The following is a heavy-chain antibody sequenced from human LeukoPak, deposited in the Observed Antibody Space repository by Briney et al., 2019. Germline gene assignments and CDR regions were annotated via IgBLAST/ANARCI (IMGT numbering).Heavy chain of an antibody. CDR3: ARGWGEKGYCRGGTCNNPQFDY. Sequence: GGSLRLSCEASGFRFSDYWMTWVRQAPGKGLEWVANIKEDGREKYYVDSVKGRFNLSKDNAKNSVYLQMNSLGAEDTAVYYCARGWGEKGYCRGGTCNNPQFDYWGQGILVTVSS. D-gene: IGHD2-15*01. J-gene: IGHJ4*02. CDR2: IKEDGREK. CDR1: GFRFSDYW. V-gene: IGHV3-7*01.